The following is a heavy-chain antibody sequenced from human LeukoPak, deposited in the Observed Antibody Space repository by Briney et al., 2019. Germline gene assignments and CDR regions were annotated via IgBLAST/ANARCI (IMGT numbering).Heavy chain of an antibody. CDR3: ARSPTYYDYVWGSYYFDP. CDR2: IYYSGST. J-gene: IGHJ5*02. V-gene: IGHV4-39*01. D-gene: IGHD3-16*01. CDR1: GGSISSSSYY. Sequence: PSETLSLTCTVSGGSISSSSYYWGWIRQPPGKGLEWIGSIYYSGSTYYNPSLKSRVTISVDTSKNQFSLKLSSVTAAVTAVYYCARSPTYYDYVWGSYYFDPWGQGTLVTVSS.